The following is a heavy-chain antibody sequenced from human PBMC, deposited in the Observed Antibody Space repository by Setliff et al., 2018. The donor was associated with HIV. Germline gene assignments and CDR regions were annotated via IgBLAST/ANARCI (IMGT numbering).Heavy chain of an antibody. Sequence: GESLKISCAASGFAFSIYDMNWVRQTPGKGLEWVSFISSSGSTIYYADSVKGRFTISRDNSKNTLYLQMNSLRVEDTAVYHCARVMVRGVEYYVDVWGKGTTVTVSS. CDR1: GFAFSIYD. V-gene: IGHV3-48*01. J-gene: IGHJ6*04. CDR2: ISSSGSTI. D-gene: IGHD3-10*01. CDR3: ARVMVRGVEYYVDV.